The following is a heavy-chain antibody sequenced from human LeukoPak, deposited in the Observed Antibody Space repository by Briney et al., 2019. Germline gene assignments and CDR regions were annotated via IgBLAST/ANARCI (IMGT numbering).Heavy chain of an antibody. J-gene: IGHJ4*02. CDR2: ISSDGTTT. D-gene: IGHD2-8*01. CDR3: ARDADGPGSLIDY. V-gene: IGHV3-74*01. Sequence: PGRSLRLSCAASGFTFDDYAMHWVRQAPGEGLVWVSRISSDGTTTTYADSVKGRFAISRDNAKNTLYLEVRSLRAEDTAVYFCARDADGPGSLIDYWGQGTLVTVSS. CDR1: GFTFDDYA.